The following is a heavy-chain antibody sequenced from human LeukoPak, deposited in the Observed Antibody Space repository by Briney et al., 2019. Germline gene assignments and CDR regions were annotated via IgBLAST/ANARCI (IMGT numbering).Heavy chain of an antibody. Sequence: PGGSLRLSCAASGFTFSNNAMSWVRQAPGKGLEWVSAISGSGGNTYYADSVKGRFTISRDNSKNTLFLQMNSLRAEDTAVYYCARSYCSSTSCYSDAFDIWGQGTMVTVSS. J-gene: IGHJ3*02. D-gene: IGHD2-2*01. V-gene: IGHV3-23*01. CDR2: ISGSGGNT. CDR1: GFTFSNNA. CDR3: ARSYCSSTSCYSDAFDI.